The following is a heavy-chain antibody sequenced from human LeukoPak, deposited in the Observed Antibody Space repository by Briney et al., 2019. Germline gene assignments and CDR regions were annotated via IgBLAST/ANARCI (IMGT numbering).Heavy chain of an antibody. J-gene: IGHJ4*02. Sequence: GGSLRLSCAASGFNFDDYGMSWVRQAPGKGLELVSGINWYGGGTGYADSVKGRFTISRENAKNSLYLQMNSLKAEDTALYYCARGPLQTIPTSKIVVYYYPFDYWGQGTLVTVSS. D-gene: IGHD3-22*01. CDR3: ARGPLQTIPTSKIVVYYYPFDY. CDR2: INWYGGGT. CDR1: GFNFDDYG. V-gene: IGHV3-20*04.